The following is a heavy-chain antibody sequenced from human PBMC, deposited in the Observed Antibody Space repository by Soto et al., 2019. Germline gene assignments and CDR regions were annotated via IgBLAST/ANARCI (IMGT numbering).Heavy chain of an antibody. CDR3: ATDIETRYCSGGSCHNWFDT. CDR1: GFTFNTYA. J-gene: IGHJ5*02. Sequence: PGGSLRLSCAASGFTFNTYAMTWVRQAPGKGLEWVSSISASGGSTYYADSVKGRFTISRDNSKSTLYLQLNSLRAEDTAVYHCATDIETRYCSGGSCHNWFDTWGQGTLVTVSS. V-gene: IGHV3-23*01. CDR2: ISASGGST. D-gene: IGHD2-15*01.